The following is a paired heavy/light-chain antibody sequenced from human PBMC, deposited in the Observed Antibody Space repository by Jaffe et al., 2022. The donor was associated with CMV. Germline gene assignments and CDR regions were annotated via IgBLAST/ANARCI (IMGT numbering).Light chain of an antibody. J-gene: IGKJ1*01. Sequence: EIVMTQSPATLSVSPGERATLSCRASQSVSSNLAWYQQKPGQAPRLLIYGASTRATGIPARFSGSGSGTEFTLTISSLQSEDFAVYYCQQYNNWPSFGQGTKVEIK. CDR1: QSVSSN. CDR3: QQYNNWPS. CDR2: GAS. V-gene: IGKV3-15*01.
Heavy chain of an antibody. CDR3: AREVVGGWYLASAFDI. Sequence: QVQLQESGPGLVKPSETLSLTCTVSGGSISSYYWSWIRQPPGKGLEWIGYIYYSGSTNYNPSLKSRVTISVDTSKNQFSLKLSSVTAADTAVYYCAREVVGGWYLASAFDIWGQGTMVTVSS. V-gene: IGHV4-59*01. J-gene: IGHJ3*02. CDR2: IYYSGST. D-gene: IGHD6-19*01. CDR1: GGSISSYY.